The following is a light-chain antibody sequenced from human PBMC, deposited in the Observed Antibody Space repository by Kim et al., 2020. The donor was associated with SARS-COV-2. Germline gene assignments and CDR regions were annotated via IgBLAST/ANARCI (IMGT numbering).Light chain of an antibody. V-gene: IGKV1-5*01. CDR1: QSISSW. Sequence: ASVGDRVTITCRASQSISSWLAWYQQKPGKAPKLLIYDASGLESGVPSRFSGSGSGTEFTLTISSLQPDDFATYYCQQYKSYSRTFGQGTKVEIK. J-gene: IGKJ1*01. CDR3: QQYKSYSRT. CDR2: DAS.